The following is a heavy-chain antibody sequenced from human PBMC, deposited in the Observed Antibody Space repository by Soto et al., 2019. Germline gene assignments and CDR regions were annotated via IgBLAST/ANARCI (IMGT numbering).Heavy chain of an antibody. D-gene: IGHD4-4*01. CDR1: GFTFTSSA. CDR3: AAVPMTTVTSYFDY. Sequence: SVKVSCKASGFTFTSSAVQWVRQARGQRLEWIGWIVVGSGNTNYAQKFQERVTITRDMSTSTAYMELSSLRSEDTAVYYCAAVPMTTVTSYFDYWGQGTLVTVSS. CDR2: IVVGSGNT. V-gene: IGHV1-58*01. J-gene: IGHJ4*02.